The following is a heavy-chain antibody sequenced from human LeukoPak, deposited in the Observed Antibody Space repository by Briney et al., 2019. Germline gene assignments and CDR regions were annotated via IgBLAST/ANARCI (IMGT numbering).Heavy chain of an antibody. V-gene: IGHV3-53*04. CDR3: ARTKFGGSPYFDY. CDR1: GFTVGNNH. CDR2: LYSGGST. Sequence: PGGSLRLSCAASGFTVGNNHMSWVRQAPGKGLEWVSFLYSGGSTYYADSVKGRFTVSRHNSRNTVFLEMNSLRPEDTAVYYCARTKFGGSPYFDYWGQGTLVTVSS. D-gene: IGHD3-10*01. J-gene: IGHJ4*02.